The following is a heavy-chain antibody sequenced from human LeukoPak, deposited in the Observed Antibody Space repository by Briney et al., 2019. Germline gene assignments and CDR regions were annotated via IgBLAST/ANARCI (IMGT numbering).Heavy chain of an antibody. J-gene: IGHJ4*02. D-gene: IGHD5-12*01. V-gene: IGHV4-34*01. Sequence: SETLSLTCAVYGGSFSGYYWSWIRQPPGRGLEWIGEINHSGSTNYNPSLKSRVTISVDTSKNQFSLKLSSVTAADTAVYYCARARYDYSAGYYFDYWGQGTLVTVSS. CDR2: INHSGST. CDR3: ARARYDYSAGYYFDY. CDR1: GGSFSGYY.